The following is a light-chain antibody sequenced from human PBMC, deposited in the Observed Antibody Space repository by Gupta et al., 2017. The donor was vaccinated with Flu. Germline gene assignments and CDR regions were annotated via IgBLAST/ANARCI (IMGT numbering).Light chain of an antibody. CDR2: GVS. J-gene: IGKJ4*01. CDR3: QQYDQIPLA. Sequence: DIQMTQSPFSLSASVGDRVTITCQASQDINNHLNWYQHKPGKAPELLIYGVSYLETGVPSRFSGRGSGTDFTFAISSLHPEDVATYYCQQYDQIPLAFGGGTKVQI. V-gene: IGKV1-33*01. CDR1: QDINNH.